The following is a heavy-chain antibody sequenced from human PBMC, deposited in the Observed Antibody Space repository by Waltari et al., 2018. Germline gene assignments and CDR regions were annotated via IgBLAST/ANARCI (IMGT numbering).Heavy chain of an antibody. CDR1: GGSISSSSYY. Sequence: QLQLQESGPGLVKPSETLSLTCTVSGGSISSSSYYWGWIRQPPGKGLEWIGSIYYSGSTYYNPSLKGLGPISVDTAKNQFSLERSFGSAADTAVDYCVGMDGWGQGTTVTVSS. V-gene: IGHV4-39*07. CDR3: VGMDG. CDR2: IYYSGST. J-gene: IGHJ6*02.